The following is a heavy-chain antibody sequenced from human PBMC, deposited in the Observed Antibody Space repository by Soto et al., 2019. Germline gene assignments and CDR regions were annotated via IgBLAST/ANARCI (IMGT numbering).Heavy chain of an antibody. D-gene: IGHD6-6*01. CDR1: GFTFKNYW. CDR2: INSDGSNR. V-gene: IGHV3-74*01. J-gene: IGHJ6*02. CDR3: ARRCNRPNCYGMDV. Sequence: GGSLRLSCAASGFTFKNYWMHWVRQAPGKGLVWVSRINSDGSNRRYADSVQGRFTISRDNAKNTLFLQMNSLRAADTAVYLCARRCNRPNCYGMDVWGQGTTVTVSS.